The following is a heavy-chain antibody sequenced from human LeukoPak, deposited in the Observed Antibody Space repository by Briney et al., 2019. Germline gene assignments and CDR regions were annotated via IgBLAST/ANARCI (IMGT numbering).Heavy chain of an antibody. Sequence: SETLSLTCSVSGGSISSYYWSWIRQPPGKGLEWIGYIYYSGSTNYNPSLKSRVTISVDTSKNQFSLKLSSVTAADTAVYYCARAGYSSGWLDYWGQGTLVTVSS. J-gene: IGHJ4*02. CDR1: GGSISSYY. CDR2: IYYSGST. D-gene: IGHD6-19*01. CDR3: ARAGYSSGWLDY. V-gene: IGHV4-59*01.